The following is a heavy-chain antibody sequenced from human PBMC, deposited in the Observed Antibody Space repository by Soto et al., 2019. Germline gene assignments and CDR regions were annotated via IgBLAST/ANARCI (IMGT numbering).Heavy chain of an antibody. V-gene: IGHV3-21*01. Sequence: NPGGSLRLSCAASGFTFSSYSMNWVRQAPGKGLEWVSSISSSSGYIYYADSVKGRFTISRDNAKNSLYLQMSSLRAEDTAVYYCARDGYYDSGGYPDWFDPWGQGTLVTVSS. CDR2: ISSSSGYI. CDR3: ARDGYYDSGGYPDWFDP. CDR1: GFTFSSYS. J-gene: IGHJ5*02. D-gene: IGHD3-22*01.